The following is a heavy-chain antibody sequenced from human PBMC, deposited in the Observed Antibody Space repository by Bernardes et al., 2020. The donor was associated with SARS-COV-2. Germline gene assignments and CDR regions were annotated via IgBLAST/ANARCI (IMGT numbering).Heavy chain of an antibody. Sequence: SETLSLTCTVSGGSISGHFWSWMRQPPGKGLEWIGFIYYSGSTNYNPSLKSRVTISVDTSKNQFSLKLSSVTAADTAMYFCARLRGSSTFVDYWGQGALVTVSS. J-gene: IGHJ4*02. D-gene: IGHD6-6*01. CDR2: IYYSGST. CDR1: GGSISGHF. CDR3: ARLRGSSTFVDY. V-gene: IGHV4-59*11.